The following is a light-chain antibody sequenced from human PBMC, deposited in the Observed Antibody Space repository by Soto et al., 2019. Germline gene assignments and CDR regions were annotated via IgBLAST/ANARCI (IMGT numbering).Light chain of an antibody. CDR3: SSYAGSNNPYV. CDR2: EVS. Sequence: HSVVTQSPSACGSPGQAFTISCTGTISDIGGADYVSWFQQRPGKAPKLLTYEVSKRPSGVPDRFSASKSGNTASLTVSGLQADDEADYYCSSYAGSNNPYVFGTGTKVTVL. V-gene: IGLV2-8*01. CDR1: ISDIGGADY. J-gene: IGLJ1*01.